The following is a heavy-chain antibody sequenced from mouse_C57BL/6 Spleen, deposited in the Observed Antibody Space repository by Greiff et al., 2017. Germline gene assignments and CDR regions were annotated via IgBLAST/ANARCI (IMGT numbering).Heavy chain of an antibody. V-gene: IGHV1-81*01. CDR1: GYTFTSYG. D-gene: IGHD1-1*01. CDR2: IYPRSGNT. J-gene: IGHJ4*01. Sequence: QVQLQQSGAELARPGASVKLSCKASGYTFTSYGISWVKQRTGQGLEWIGEIYPRSGNTYYNEKFKGKATLTADKSSSTAYMELRSLTSEDSAVYFGARWRSTDYNAMDYWGQGTSVTVSS. CDR3: ARWRSTDYNAMDY.